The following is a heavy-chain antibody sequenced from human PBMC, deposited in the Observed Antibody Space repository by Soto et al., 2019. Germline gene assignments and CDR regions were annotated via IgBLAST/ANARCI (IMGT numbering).Heavy chain of an antibody. CDR2: ISYDGSNK. CDR3: ARERRYCSSTSCYTGSVSDYYYYGMDV. Sequence: GGSLRLSCAASGFTFSSYSMHWVRQAPGKGLEWVAVISYDGSNKYYADSVKGRFTISRDNSKNTLYLQMNSLRAEDTAVYYCARERRYCSSTSCYTGSVSDYYYYGMDVWGQGTTVTVSS. V-gene: IGHV3-30-3*01. J-gene: IGHJ6*02. CDR1: GFTFSSYS. D-gene: IGHD2-2*02.